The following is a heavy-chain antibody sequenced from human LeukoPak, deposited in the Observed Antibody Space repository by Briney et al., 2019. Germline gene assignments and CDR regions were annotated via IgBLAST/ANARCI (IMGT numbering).Heavy chain of an antibody. CDR3: ASDKRDYYDSSSYYWFDY. D-gene: IGHD3-22*01. J-gene: IGHJ4*02. Sequence: PSETLSLTCTVSGGSISSSSYYWGWIRQPPGRGLEWIGGIYYSGSTYYNPSLKSRVTISVDTSKNQFSLKLSSVTAADTAVYYCASDKRDYYDSSSYYWFDYWGQGTLVTVSS. V-gene: IGHV4-39*07. CDR2: IYYSGST. CDR1: GGSISSSSYY.